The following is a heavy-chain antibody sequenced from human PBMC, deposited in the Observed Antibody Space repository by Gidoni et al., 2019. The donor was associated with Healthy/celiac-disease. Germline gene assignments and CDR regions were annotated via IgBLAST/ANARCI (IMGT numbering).Heavy chain of an antibody. CDR1: GFTFSSYS. V-gene: IGHV3-21*06. CDR3: ARDRYNWNYDYYYGMDV. CDR2: ISSSSSYI. D-gene: IGHD1-20*01. Sequence: EVQLVESGGGLVKPGGSLRLSCAASGFTFSSYSMNWVRQAPGKGLEWVSSISSSSSYIYYADSVKGRFTISRDNAKNSLYLQMNSLRAEDTAVYYCARDRYNWNYDYYYGMDVWGQGTTVTVSS. J-gene: IGHJ6*02.